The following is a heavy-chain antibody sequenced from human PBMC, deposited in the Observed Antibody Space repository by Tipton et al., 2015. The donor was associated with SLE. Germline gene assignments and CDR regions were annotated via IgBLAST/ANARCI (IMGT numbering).Heavy chain of an antibody. CDR2: IYYRGIT. Sequence: TLSLTCAVYGGSFSGYYWSWIRQHPGKGLEWIGTIYYRGITYYNPSLKGRVTIAVDTSKNQVSLKLTSATASDTAVYYCATYDSSGYYHRVRYFDFWGQGTLVTVSS. V-gene: IGHV4-34*01. CDR3: ATYDSSGYYHRVRYFDF. D-gene: IGHD3-22*01. J-gene: IGHJ4*02. CDR1: GGSFSGYY.